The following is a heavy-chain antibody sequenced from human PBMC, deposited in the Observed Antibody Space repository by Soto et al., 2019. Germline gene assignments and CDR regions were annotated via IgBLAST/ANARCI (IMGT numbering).Heavy chain of an antibody. D-gene: IGHD1-26*01. CDR2: ISYDGSNK. V-gene: IGHV3-30*18. CDR1: GFSFSNYG. Sequence: ESGGGVVQPGRSLTLSCAATGFSFSNYGMHWVRQAPGKGLEWVALISYDGSNKYYADSVKGRFTISRDNSKNTLYLQMNSLRPEDTAVYYCAKARPYSGSSPIDHWGQGTLVTVSS. CDR3: AKARPYSGSSPIDH. J-gene: IGHJ4*02.